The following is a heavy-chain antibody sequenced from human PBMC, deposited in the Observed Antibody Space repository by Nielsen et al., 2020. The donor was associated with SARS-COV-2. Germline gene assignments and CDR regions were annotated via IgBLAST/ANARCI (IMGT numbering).Heavy chain of an antibody. CDR3: AREGYGDRIIDY. CDR1: GFTFSSYS. D-gene: IGHD4-17*01. Sequence: GESLKISYAASGFTFSSYSMNWVRQAPGKGLEWVSSISSSSSYIYYADSVKGRFTISRDNAKNSLYLQMNSLRAEDTAVYYCAREGYGDRIIDYWGQGTLVTVSS. V-gene: IGHV3-21*01. CDR2: ISSSSSYI. J-gene: IGHJ4*02.